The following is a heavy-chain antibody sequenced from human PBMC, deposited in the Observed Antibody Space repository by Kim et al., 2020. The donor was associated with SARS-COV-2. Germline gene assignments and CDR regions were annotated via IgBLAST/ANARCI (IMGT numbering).Heavy chain of an antibody. CDR1: GYTFTSYY. CDR2: INPSGGST. CDR3: ARASVVVPAAIWAYYYYGMDV. J-gene: IGHJ6*02. D-gene: IGHD2-2*01. V-gene: IGHV1-46*01. Sequence: ASVKVSCKASGYTFTSYYMHWVRQAPGQGLEWMGIINPSGGSTSYAQKFQGRVTMTRDTSTSTVYMELSSLRSEDTAVYYCARASVVVPAAIWAYYYYGMDVWGQGTTVTVSS.